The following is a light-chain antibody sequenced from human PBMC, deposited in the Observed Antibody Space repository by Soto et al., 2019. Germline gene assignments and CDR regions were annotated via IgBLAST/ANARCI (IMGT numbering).Light chain of an antibody. J-gene: IGKJ1*01. CDR2: DSS. CDR1: QSVSSH. V-gene: IGKV3-15*01. CDR3: QQFGDWPP. Sequence: EIRMTQSPAILSVSPGESATLSCRASQSVSSHVVWYQQKPGQAPRLLISDSSTTGFPARFSGSGSGTEFTLTISSLQSDDSAIYYCQQFGDWPPFGLGTKLEI.